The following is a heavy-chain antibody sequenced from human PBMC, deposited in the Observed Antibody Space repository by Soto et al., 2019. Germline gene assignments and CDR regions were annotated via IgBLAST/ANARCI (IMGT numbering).Heavy chain of an antibody. CDR1: GFHFRSYW. CDR2: IKPDGSEK. CDR3: VRGGYFFND. Sequence: EVQLVDSGGDLVQPGESLRLSCAASGFHFRSYWMSWVRQAPGQGLEWVANIKPDGSEKYYVDSVKGRFTISRDNAKTSLYLQMNSLRAEDSALYFCVRGGYFFNDWGQGTLVTVSS. D-gene: IGHD3-22*01. V-gene: IGHV3-7*01. J-gene: IGHJ4*02.